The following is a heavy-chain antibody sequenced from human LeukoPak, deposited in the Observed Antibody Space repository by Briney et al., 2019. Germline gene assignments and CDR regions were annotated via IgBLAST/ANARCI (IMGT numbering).Heavy chain of an antibody. J-gene: IGHJ4*02. CDR2: INPNSGGT. Sequence: ASVKVSCKASGYTFTGYYMHWVRQAPGQGLEWVGWINPNSGGTNYAQKFQGRVTMTRDTSISIAYMELSRLRSDNTAVYYCARVLAAAGTLVYWGQGTLVTVSS. V-gene: IGHV1-2*02. D-gene: IGHD6-13*01. CDR1: GYTFTGYY. CDR3: ARVLAAAGTLVY.